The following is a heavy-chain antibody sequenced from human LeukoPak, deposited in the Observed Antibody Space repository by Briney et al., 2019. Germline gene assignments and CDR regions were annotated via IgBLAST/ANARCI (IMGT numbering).Heavy chain of an antibody. CDR3: ARSRRIVATIGGFDY. D-gene: IGHD5-12*01. CDR1: GGTFSSYA. Sequence: SVKVSCKASGGTFSSYAISWVRQAPGQGLEWMGRIIPILGIANYAQKFQGRVTITADKSTSTAYMELSSLRSEDTAVYYCARSRRIVATIGGFDYWGQGTLVTVSS. CDR2: IIPILGIA. J-gene: IGHJ4*02. V-gene: IGHV1-69*04.